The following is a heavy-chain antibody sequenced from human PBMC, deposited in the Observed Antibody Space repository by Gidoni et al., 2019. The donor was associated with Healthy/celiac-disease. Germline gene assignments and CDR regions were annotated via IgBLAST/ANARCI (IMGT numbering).Heavy chain of an antibody. Sequence: EVQLVESGGGLVKPGGSLRLSCAASGFTFRSYSMNWVRPAPGKGLEWVSSISSSSSFIYYADSVKGRFTISRDNAKNSLYLQMSSLRAEDTAVYYCARFSGYCSGGSCARLAFDIWGQGTMVTVSS. CDR3: ARFSGYCSGGSCARLAFDI. V-gene: IGHV3-21*01. CDR2: ISSSSSFI. J-gene: IGHJ3*02. D-gene: IGHD2-15*01. CDR1: GFTFRSYS.